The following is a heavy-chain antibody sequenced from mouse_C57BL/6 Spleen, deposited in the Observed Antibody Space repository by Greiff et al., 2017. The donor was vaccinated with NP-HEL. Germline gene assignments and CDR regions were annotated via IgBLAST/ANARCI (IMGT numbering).Heavy chain of an antibody. CDR3: APIYDGYWFAY. Sequence: VQLQQPGAELVKPGASVKLSCKASGYTFTSYWMHWVKQRPGQGLEWIGMIHPNSGSTNYNEKFKSKATLTVDKSSSTAYMQLSSLTSEDSAVYYCAPIYDGYWFAYWGQGTLVTVSA. CDR2: IHPNSGST. D-gene: IGHD2-3*01. J-gene: IGHJ3*01. V-gene: IGHV1-64*01. CDR1: GYTFTSYW.